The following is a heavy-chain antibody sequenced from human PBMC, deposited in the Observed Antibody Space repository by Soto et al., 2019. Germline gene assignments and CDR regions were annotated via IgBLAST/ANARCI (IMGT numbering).Heavy chain of an antibody. V-gene: IGHV4-59*01. CDR2: IYYSGST. CDR3: ARGHGGNSDY. J-gene: IGHJ4*02. CDR1: GCSISSYY. D-gene: IGHD2-21*02. Sequence: SETLSLTCTFSGCSISSYYWILIRQPPGKGLEWIGYIYYSGSTNYNPSLKSRVTISVDTSKNQFSLKLSSVTAADTAVYYCARGHGGNSDYWGQGTLVTVSS.